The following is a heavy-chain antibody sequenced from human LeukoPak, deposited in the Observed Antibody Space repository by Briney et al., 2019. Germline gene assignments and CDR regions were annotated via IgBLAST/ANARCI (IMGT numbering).Heavy chain of an antibody. V-gene: IGHV3-66*02. Sequence: GGSLRLSCAASGFTVRSNSMSWVRQAPGKGLEWVSLIYSGDSTYYADSVKGRFAISRDNSKNMVYLQMSSLRPEDTAVYYCARGGALDYWGQGTLVTVSS. D-gene: IGHD3-16*01. CDR1: GFTVRSNS. CDR2: IYSGDST. CDR3: ARGGALDY. J-gene: IGHJ4*02.